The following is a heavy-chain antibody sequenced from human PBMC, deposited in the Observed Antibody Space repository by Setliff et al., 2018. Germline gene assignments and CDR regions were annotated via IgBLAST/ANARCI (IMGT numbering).Heavy chain of an antibody. CDR3: ARDRTAYSYGLDV. J-gene: IGHJ6*02. V-gene: IGHV4-59*02. CDR2: IYHNGNT. CDR1: GGSVSPYF. D-gene: IGHD5-18*01. Sequence: SETLSLTCTVSGGSVSPYFWSWIRQPPGKGLQWIGYIYHNGNTNFNPSLKSRVNMSIDTSKNQFALNLKSVTAADTAVYYCARDRTAYSYGLDVWGHGTTVTVSS.